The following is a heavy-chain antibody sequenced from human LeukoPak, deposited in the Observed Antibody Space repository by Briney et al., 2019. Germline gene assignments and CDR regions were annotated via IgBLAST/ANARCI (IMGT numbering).Heavy chain of an antibody. CDR3: ARGPLVTLYYYYGMDV. CDR1: GGSFSGYY. Sequence: SETLSLTCAVYGGSFSGYYWSWIRQPPGKGLEWIGEINHSGSTNYNPSLKSRVTISVDTSKSQFSLKLSSVTAADTAVYYCARGPLVTLYYYYGMDVWGQGTTVTVSS. J-gene: IGHJ6*02. CDR2: INHSGST. V-gene: IGHV4-34*01. D-gene: IGHD5-18*01.